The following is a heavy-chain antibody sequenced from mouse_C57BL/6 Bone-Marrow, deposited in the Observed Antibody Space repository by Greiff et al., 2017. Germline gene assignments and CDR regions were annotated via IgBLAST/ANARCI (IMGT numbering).Heavy chain of an antibody. J-gene: IGHJ4*01. V-gene: IGHV1-69*01. Sequence: QVQLQQPGAELVMPGASVKLSCKASGYTFTSYWMHWVKQRPGQGLEWIGEIDPSGSYTNYNQKFKGKSTLTGDKSSSTAYMQLSSLTSEDSAVYYCARNFDGSMDYCGQGTSVTVSS. CDR2: IDPSGSYT. CDR1: GYTFTSYW. CDR3: ARNFDGSMDY. D-gene: IGHD2-3*01.